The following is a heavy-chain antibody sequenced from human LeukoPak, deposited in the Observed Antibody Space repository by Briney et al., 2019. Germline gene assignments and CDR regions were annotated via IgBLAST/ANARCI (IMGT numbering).Heavy chain of an antibody. J-gene: IGHJ5*02. V-gene: IGHV4-59*01. Sequence: ASETLSLTCTLSLTAISSYYWSWIRQSPGKGLEWIGDTYNSGSTNYNPSLETRVTISADKANNQFSLRLSSVTAADTAVYYCARGGYYGSGNDFRFDPWGQGTLVTVSS. CDR2: TYNSGST. CDR3: ARGGYYGSGNDFRFDP. D-gene: IGHD3-10*01. CDR1: LTAISSYY.